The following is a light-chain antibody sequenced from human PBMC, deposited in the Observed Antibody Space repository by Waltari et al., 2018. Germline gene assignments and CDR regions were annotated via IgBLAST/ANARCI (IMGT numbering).Light chain of an antibody. V-gene: IGLV2-23*02. CDR2: DVS. CDR1: SSDVGGYNY. J-gene: IGLJ3*02. Sequence: QSALTQPASVSGSPGQSITISCTGTSSDVGGYNYVSWYQQHPGKAPKLMIYDVSKRPSGVSNRFSGSKSGNPASLTISGLQAEDEADYYCCSYAGSSSWVFGGGTKLPVL. CDR3: CSYAGSSSWV.